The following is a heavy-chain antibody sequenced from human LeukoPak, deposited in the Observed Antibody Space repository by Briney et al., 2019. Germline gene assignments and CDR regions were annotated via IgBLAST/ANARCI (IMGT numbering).Heavy chain of an antibody. Sequence: SETLSLTCTVSGGSISSSSYYWGWIRQPPGKGLDWIGSIYYSGSTYYNSSLKSRVTISVATSTNQFSLKLSSVTAADTAVYYCARDYYDSSGYFTAEYFQHWGQGTLVTVSS. V-gene: IGHV4-39*01. CDR1: GGSISSSSYY. J-gene: IGHJ1*01. CDR2: IYYSGST. D-gene: IGHD3-22*01. CDR3: ARDYYDSSGYFTAEYFQH.